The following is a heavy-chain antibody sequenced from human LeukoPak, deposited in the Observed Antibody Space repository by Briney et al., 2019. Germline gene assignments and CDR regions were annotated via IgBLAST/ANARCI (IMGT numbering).Heavy chain of an antibody. V-gene: IGHV1-69*01. J-gene: IGHJ4*02. D-gene: IGHD2-2*01. CDR3: ARGPKELVVPAAFLG. Sequence: GSSVKVSCKASGGTFSSYAISWVRQAPGQGLEWMGGIIPIFGTANYAQKFQGRVTITADESTSTAYMELSSLRSEDTAVYYCARGPKELVVPAAFLGWGQGTWSPSPQ. CDR2: IIPIFGTA. CDR1: GGTFSSYA.